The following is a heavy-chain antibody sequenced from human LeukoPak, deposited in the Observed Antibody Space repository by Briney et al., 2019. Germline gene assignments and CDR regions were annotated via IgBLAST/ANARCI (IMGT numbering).Heavy chain of an antibody. V-gene: IGHV4-59*01. CDR3: AAGWNYFDY. CDR1: GGSISSYY. J-gene: IGHJ4*02. Sequence: SETLSLTCTVSGGSISSYYWTWIRQPPGKGLEWIGYIYYIGRTNYNPSLKSRVTISVDTSKNQFSLKLSSVTAADTAVYYCAAGWNYFDYWGQGTLVTVSS. CDR2: IYYIGRT. D-gene: IGHD2-15*01.